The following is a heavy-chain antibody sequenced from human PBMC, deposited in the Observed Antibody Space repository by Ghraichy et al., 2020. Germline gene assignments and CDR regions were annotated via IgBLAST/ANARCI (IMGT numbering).Heavy chain of an antibody. D-gene: IGHD5-12*01. CDR2: IISGGSYT. V-gene: IGHV3-11*06. CDR1: GFTFRDYY. J-gene: IGHJ4*02. CDR3: AREIAPSGIRKRAFDL. Sequence: LSLTCAASGFTFRDYYMTWIRQAPGKGLEWVSYIISGGSYTNYADSVKGRFTISRDDAKNSLFLQMNSLRDEDTAVYFCAREIAPSGIRKRAFDLWGQGTLLTVSS.